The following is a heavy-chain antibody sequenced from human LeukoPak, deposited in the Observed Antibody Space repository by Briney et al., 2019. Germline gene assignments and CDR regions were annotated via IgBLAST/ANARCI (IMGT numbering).Heavy chain of an antibody. Sequence: AATLSLPCSVCGLPISIQYWGWAGPPPGEGLECIGYTYYSGSTNYNPTLKNRLTISVDTSKSQFSPKLSSVSAADTAVYYCANGSGIDWGQGTLVTVSS. CDR2: TYYSGST. J-gene: IGHJ4*02. D-gene: IGHD3-10*01. V-gene: IGHV4-59*11. CDR3: ANGSGID. CDR1: GLPISIQY.